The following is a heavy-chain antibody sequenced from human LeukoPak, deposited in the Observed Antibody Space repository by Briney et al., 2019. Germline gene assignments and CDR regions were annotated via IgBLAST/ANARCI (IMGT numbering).Heavy chain of an antibody. CDR1: GFTFSDYY. V-gene: IGHV3-11*06. J-gene: IGHJ4*02. D-gene: IGHD4-17*01. CDR3: ARDLYGDYVDY. CDR2: ISSSSSYT. Sequence: GGSLRLSCAASGFTFSDYYMSWIRQPPGKGLEWVSYISSSSSYTNYADSVKGRFTISRDNAKNSLYLQMNSLRAEDTAVYYCARDLYGDYVDYWGQGTLVTVSS.